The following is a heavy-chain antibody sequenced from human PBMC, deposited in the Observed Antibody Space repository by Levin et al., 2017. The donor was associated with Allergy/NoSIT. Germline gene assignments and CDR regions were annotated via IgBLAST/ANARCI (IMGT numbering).Heavy chain of an antibody. CDR3: AKGTIFGVVRYGMDV. J-gene: IGHJ6*02. CDR1: GFTFSNFA. CDR2: MSGSGTTK. Sequence: PGGSLRLSCAASGFTFSNFAMAWVRQAPGKGLEWVSSMSGSGTTKYHAESVKGRFTISRDNSKNTLFLQMNSLRAEDTAVYYCAKGTIFGVVRYGMDVWGQGTTVTVSS. V-gene: IGHV3-23*01. D-gene: IGHD3-3*01.